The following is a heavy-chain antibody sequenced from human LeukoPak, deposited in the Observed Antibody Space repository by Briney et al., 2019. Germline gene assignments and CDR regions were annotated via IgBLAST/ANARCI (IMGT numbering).Heavy chain of an antibody. D-gene: IGHD6-19*01. CDR1: GGTFSSYA. Sequence: SVKVSCKASGGTFSSYAISWVRQAPGQGLEWMGRIIPILGIANYAQKFQGRVTITADKSTSTAYMELSSLRSEDTAVYYCARAIAVAGYFDYWGQGTLVTVSS. CDR3: ARAIAVAGYFDY. V-gene: IGHV1-69*04. CDR2: IIPILGIA. J-gene: IGHJ4*02.